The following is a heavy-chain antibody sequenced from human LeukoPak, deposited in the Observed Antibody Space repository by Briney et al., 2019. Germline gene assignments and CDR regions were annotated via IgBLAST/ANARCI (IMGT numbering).Heavy chain of an antibody. CDR2: IYTSGST. J-gene: IGHJ4*02. CDR1: GGSISSGSYY. V-gene: IGHV4-61*02. Sequence: SETLSLTCTVSGGSISSGSYYWSWIRQPAGKGLEWIGRIYTSGSTNYNPSLKSRVTISVDTSKNQFPLRLTSVTAADTAIYYCVRGNSGFSFGGQGTLVTVSS. D-gene: IGHD4-23*01. CDR3: VRGNSGFSF.